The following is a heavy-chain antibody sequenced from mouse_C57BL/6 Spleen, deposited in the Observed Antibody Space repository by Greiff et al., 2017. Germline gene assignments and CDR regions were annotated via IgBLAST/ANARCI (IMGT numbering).Heavy chain of an antibody. Sequence: EVQLQQSGPELVKPGASVKISCKASGYTFTDYYMNWVKQSHGKSLEWIGDINPNNGGTSYNQKFKGKATLTVDKSSSTAYMELRSLTSEDSAVYYCAREGNYYYGSSYDWYFDVWGTGTTVTVSS. V-gene: IGHV1-26*01. CDR3: AREGNYYYGSSYDWYFDV. CDR1: GYTFTDYY. J-gene: IGHJ1*03. CDR2: INPNNGGT. D-gene: IGHD1-1*01.